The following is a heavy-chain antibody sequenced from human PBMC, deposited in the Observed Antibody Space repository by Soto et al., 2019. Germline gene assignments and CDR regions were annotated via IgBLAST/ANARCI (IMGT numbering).Heavy chain of an antibody. V-gene: IGHV3-30-3*01. CDR2: MSYDGSNK. CDR1: GFTFSSYA. CDR3: ARYGGAY. D-gene: IGHD3-16*01. Sequence: QVQLVESGGGVVQPGRSLRLSCAASGFTFSSYAMHWVRRAPGKGLEWMAVMSYDGSNKYYADSVKGRFTISRDNSKNTLYLQMNSLRPEDTALYYCARYGGAYWGQGTLVFVSS. J-gene: IGHJ4*02.